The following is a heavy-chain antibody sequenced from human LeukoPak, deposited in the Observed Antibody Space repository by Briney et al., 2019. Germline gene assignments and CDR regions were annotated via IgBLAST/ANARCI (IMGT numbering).Heavy chain of an antibody. D-gene: IGHD5-24*01. V-gene: IGHV1-69*05. CDR2: IIPIFGTA. CDR3: ARVSRDGYQDGPFDY. Sequence: SVKVSCKASGGTFSSYAISWVRQAPGQGLEWMGGIIPIFGTANYAQKFQGRVTITTDESTSTAYMELSSLRSEDTAVYYCARVSRDGYQDGPFDYWGQGTLVTVSS. CDR1: GGTFSSYA. J-gene: IGHJ4*02.